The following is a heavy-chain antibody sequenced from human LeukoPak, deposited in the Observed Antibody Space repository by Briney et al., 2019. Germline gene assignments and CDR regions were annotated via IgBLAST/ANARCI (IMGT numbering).Heavy chain of an antibody. J-gene: IGHJ6*02. CDR3: ARDMWELRLGYYYGMDV. D-gene: IGHD1-26*01. CDR1: GGTFSSYA. V-gene: IGHV1-69*13. Sequence: ASVKVSCKASGGTFSSYAISWVRQAPGQGLEWMGGIIPIFGTANYARKFQGRVTITADESTSTAYMELSSLRSEDTAVYYCARDMWELRLGYYYGMDVWGQGTTVTVSS. CDR2: IIPIFGTA.